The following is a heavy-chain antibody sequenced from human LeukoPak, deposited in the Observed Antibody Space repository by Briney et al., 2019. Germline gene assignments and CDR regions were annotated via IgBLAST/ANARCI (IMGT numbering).Heavy chain of an antibody. Sequence: PGGSLRLSCAASGFTLSSSWMSWVRQAPGKGLEWVANIKQDGSEKYYVDSVKGRFTISRDNAKNSLYLQMNSLRAEDTAVYYCAVLPRIAAAGTQYYYYYYMDVWGKGTTVSISS. CDR1: GFTLSSSW. J-gene: IGHJ6*03. D-gene: IGHD6-13*01. CDR3: AVLPRIAAAGTQYYYYYYMDV. V-gene: IGHV3-7*01. CDR2: IKQDGSEK.